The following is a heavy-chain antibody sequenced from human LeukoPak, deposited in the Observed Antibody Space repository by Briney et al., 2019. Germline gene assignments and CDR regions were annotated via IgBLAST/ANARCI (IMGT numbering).Heavy chain of an antibody. D-gene: IGHD2-21*02. CDR1: GGSISSYY. CDR2: IYYSGST. J-gene: IGHJ4*02. Sequence: SETLSLTCTVSGGSISSYYWSWIRQPPGKGLEWIGYIYYSGSTNYNPSLKSRVTISVDTSKNQFSLKLSSVTAADTAVYYCARTAIGVRNDYWGQGTLVTVSS. CDR3: ARTAIGVRNDY. V-gene: IGHV4-59*12.